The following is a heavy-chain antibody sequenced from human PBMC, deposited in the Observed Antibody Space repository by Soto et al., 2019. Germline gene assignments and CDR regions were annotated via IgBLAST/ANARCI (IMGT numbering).Heavy chain of an antibody. CDR1: GFTFSNYW. V-gene: IGHV3-74*01. CDR3: VRDEYGSWSYDP. CDR2: INSGGRGT. D-gene: IGHD3-10*01. J-gene: IGHJ5*02. Sequence: EVQLVESGGGLVQPGGSLRLSCAASGFTFSNYWMHWVRQAPGQGLVWVSRINSGGRGTNYADSVKGRFTISRDNVKNPVHLQMTSLRVEDTAVYYCVRDEYGSWSYDPWGQVTLGTFAS.